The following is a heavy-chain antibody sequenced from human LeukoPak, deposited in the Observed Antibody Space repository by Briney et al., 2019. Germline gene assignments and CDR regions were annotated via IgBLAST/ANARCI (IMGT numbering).Heavy chain of an antibody. J-gene: IGHJ4*02. V-gene: IGHV1-3*01. CDR3: ARDVTGGWYFYQTLRPTYFDY. Sequence: GASVKVSCKASGYTFTSYAMHWVRQAPGQRLEWMGWINAGNGNTKYSQKFQGRVTITRDTSASTAYMELRSLRSDDTAVYYCARDVTGGWYFYQTLRPTYFDYWGQGTLVTVSS. CDR2: INAGNGNT. D-gene: IGHD6-19*01. CDR1: GYTFTSYA.